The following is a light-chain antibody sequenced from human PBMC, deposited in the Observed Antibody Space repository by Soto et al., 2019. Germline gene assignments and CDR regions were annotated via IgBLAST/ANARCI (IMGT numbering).Light chain of an antibody. CDR1: QGIYTW. Sequence: DIQMTQSPSTLSAYVGDRVTITCRASQGIYTWLAWYQQKPGKAPKLLIYKASTLQSGVPSRFGGSGSGTEFALTISSLQPDDFATYYCQQYQSYSTFGGGTKVEIK. V-gene: IGKV1-5*03. CDR2: KAS. CDR3: QQYQSYST. J-gene: IGKJ4*01.